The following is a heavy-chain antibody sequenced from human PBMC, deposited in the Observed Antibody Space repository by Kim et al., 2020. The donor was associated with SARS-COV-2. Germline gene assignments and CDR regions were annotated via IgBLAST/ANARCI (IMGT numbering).Heavy chain of an antibody. J-gene: IGHJ4*02. CDR2: ISSSSYI. D-gene: IGHD6-19*01. CDR1: GFTFSSYS. Sequence: GGSLRLSCAASGFTFSSYSMNWVRQAPGKGLEWVSSISSSSYIYYAYSVKGRFTISRDNAKNSLYLQMNSLRAEDTAVYYCARLSSGYYFDYWGQGTLVTVSS. CDR3: ARLSSGYYFDY. V-gene: IGHV3-21*01.